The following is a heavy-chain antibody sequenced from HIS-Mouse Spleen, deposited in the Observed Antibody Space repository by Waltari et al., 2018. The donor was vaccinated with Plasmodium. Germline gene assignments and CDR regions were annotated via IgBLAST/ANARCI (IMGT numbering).Heavy chain of an antibody. CDR1: GSTFSSYW. CDR2: IKQDGSEK. D-gene: IGHD6-13*01. V-gene: IGHV3-7*01. CDR3: ASSWYWYFDL. Sequence: EVQLVESGGGLVQPGGSLSLSCAASGSTFSSYWMSWVRQAPGKGLDWVANIKQDGSEKYYVDSVKGRFTISRDNAKNSLYLQMNSLRAEDTAVYYCASSWYWYFDLWGRGTLVTVSS. J-gene: IGHJ2*01.